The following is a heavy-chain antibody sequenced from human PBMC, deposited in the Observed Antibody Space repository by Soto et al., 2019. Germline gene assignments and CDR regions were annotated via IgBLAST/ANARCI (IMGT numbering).Heavy chain of an antibody. D-gene: IGHD3-3*01. CDR3: ARRDSDAFDI. CDR2: IYYSGST. V-gene: IGHV4-59*13. Sequence: PSETLSLTCTVSGGSTSGYYWRWIGQPPGKGLGWIGYIYYSGSTNYNPSLKSRVTISVDTSKNQYSLKLSSVTAADTAVYYCARRDSDAFDIWGQGTMGTVSS. J-gene: IGHJ3*02. CDR1: GGSTSGYY.